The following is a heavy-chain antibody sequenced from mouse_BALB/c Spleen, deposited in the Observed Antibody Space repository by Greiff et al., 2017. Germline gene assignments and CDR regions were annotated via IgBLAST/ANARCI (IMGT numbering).Heavy chain of an antibody. CDR3: ARHEGECGNYGFAY. D-gene: IGHD2-10*02. V-gene: IGHV1-62-2*01. J-gene: IGHJ3*01. CDR1: GSTFTEYI. CDR2: FYPGSGSI. Sequence: QVQLQQPGAELVKLGAPVQLPCKASGSTFTEYIIHWVKQRSGQGLEWIGWFYPGSGSIKYNEKFKDKATLTADKSSSTVYMEHSRLTSEDSAVYFCARHEGECGNYGFAYWGQGTLVTVSA.